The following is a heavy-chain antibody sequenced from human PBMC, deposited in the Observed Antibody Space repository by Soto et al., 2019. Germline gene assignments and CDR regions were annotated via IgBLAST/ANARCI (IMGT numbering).Heavy chain of an antibody. CDR3: ASSKDIVVVPAAIAPQTHYYYYGMDV. CDR1: GGTFSSYA. CDR2: IIPIFGTA. V-gene: IGHV1-69*06. Sequence: QVQLVQSGAEVKKPGSSVKVSCKASGGTFSSYAISWVRQAPGQGLEWMGGIIPIFGTANYAQKFQGRVTITADKSTSTAYMELSSLRSEDTAVYYCASSKDIVVVPAAIAPQTHYYYYGMDVW. J-gene: IGHJ6*01. D-gene: IGHD2-2*01.